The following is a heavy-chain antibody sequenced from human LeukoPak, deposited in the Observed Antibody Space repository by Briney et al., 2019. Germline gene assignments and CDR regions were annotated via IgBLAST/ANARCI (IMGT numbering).Heavy chain of an antibody. CDR3: ARGGEGPRLAGSF. V-gene: IGHV1-46*01. D-gene: IGHD6-19*01. J-gene: IGHJ4*02. Sequence: ASVKVSCKASGYTFTRCYIHWVRQAPGQGPEWMGMTNPSGGSTTYAQRFQGRVTMTRDMSTSTVFMELSSLRSEDTAVYYCARGGEGPRLAGSFWGQGTLVTVSS. CDR1: GYTFTRCY. CDR2: TNPSGGST.